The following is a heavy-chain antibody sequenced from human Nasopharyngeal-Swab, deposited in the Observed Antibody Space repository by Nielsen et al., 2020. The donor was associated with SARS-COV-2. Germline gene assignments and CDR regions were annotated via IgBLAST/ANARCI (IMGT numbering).Heavy chain of an antibody. D-gene: IGHD5-18*01. CDR2: IIPILGIA. V-gene: IGHV1-69*04. J-gene: IGHJ2*01. CDR3: ARGDSYDASWYFDL. CDR1: GGTFSSYA. Sequence: SVKVSCKASGGTFSSYAISWVRQAPGQGLEWMGRIIPILGIANYAQKFQGRVTITADKSTSTAYMELSSLRSEDTAVYYCARGDSYDASWYFDLWGRGTLVTVSS.